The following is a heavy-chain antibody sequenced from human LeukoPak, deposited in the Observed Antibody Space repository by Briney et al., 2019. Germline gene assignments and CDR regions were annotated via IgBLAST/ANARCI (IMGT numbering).Heavy chain of an antibody. V-gene: IGHV3-48*03. CDR1: GFTFSSYE. J-gene: IGHJ6*02. CDR2: ISSSGSTI. D-gene: IGHD1-26*01. Sequence: GGSLRLSCAASGFTFSSYEMNWVRQAPGKGLEWVSYISSSGSTIYYADSVKGRFTISRDNAKNSLYLQMNSLRAEDTAVYYCARDLNRLDSGSYGAYGMDAWGQGTTVTVSS. CDR3: ARDLNRLDSGSYGAYGMDA.